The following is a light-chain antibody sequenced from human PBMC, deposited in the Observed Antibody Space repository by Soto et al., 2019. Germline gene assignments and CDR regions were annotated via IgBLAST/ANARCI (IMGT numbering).Light chain of an antibody. V-gene: IGKV3-15*01. J-gene: IGKJ4*01. CDR2: GAS. CDR1: QSVGSN. Sequence: EIVMTQSPATLSVSPGERATLSCRASQSVGSNLAWYQHKPGQAPRLLIYGASTRATGIPARFSGSGSGTEFTLTISSLQSEDFVVYYCQQYDNWPPLTFGRGTKVEIK. CDR3: QQYDNWPPLT.